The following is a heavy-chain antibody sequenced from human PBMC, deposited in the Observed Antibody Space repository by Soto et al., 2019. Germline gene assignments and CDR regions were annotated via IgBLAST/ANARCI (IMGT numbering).Heavy chain of an antibody. D-gene: IGHD5-18*01. J-gene: IGHJ5*02. Sequence: EVQLVESGGGLVQPGGSLRLSCSASGFTFSSYAMHWVRQAPGKGLEYVSAISSNGGSTYYADSVKGRFTISRDNSKNTLYLQMSSLIAEDTAVYCCVKDLGETAMVIEYNWFDPYGQGQLVTVSS. CDR2: ISSNGGST. V-gene: IGHV3-64D*06. CDR3: VKDLGETAMVIEYNWFDP. CDR1: GFTFSSYA.